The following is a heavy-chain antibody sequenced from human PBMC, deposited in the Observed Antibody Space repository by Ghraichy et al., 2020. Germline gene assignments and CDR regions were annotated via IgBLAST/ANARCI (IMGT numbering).Heavy chain of an antibody. D-gene: IGHD4-11*01. V-gene: IGHV3-74*01. CDR2: ISGDGSTT. J-gene: IGHJ4*02. Sequence: GESLNISCAASGFTFTHYWMHWVRHAPGKELVWVSRISGDGSTTASADSVKGRFTISRDNADNMMYLQMNNLRAEDTAVYYCARGGLHSSFDYWGQGTLVTVSS. CDR3: ARGGLHSSFDY. CDR1: GFTFTHYW.